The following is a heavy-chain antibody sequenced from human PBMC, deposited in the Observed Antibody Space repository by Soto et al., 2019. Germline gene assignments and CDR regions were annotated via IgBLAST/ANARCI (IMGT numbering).Heavy chain of an antibody. Sequence: ASVKVSCKASGFSFIDYSILWVRQAPGQSLEWLGWINAGNGNTKYSHKFQDRVTITSDTSATTTYMELRSLRSEDTAVFYGARSAKKTWLSDFWGQGTLVTVSS. D-gene: IGHD5-12*01. J-gene: IGHJ1*01. V-gene: IGHV1-3*01. CDR1: GFSFIDYS. CDR2: INAGNGNT. CDR3: ARSAKKTWLSDF.